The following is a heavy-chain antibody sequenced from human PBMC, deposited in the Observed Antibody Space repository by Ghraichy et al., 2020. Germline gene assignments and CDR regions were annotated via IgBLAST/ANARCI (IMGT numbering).Heavy chain of an antibody. CDR2: INAGNGNT. V-gene: IGHV1-3*01. CDR3: ARVGGVAGMGFAMDV. CDR1: GYTFTSYA. J-gene: IGHJ6*02. D-gene: IGHD6-19*01. Sequence: ASVKLSCKASGYTFTSYAMHWVRQAPGQRLEWMGWINAGNGNTKYSQKFQGRVTITRDTSASTAYMELSSLRSEDTAVYYCARVGGVAGMGFAMDVWGQGTTVTVSS.